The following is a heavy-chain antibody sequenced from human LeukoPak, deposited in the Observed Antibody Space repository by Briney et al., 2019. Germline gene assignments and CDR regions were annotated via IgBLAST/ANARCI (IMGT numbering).Heavy chain of an antibody. CDR1: GYSFTSYW. J-gene: IGHJ6*03. Sequence: GESLKISCKGSGYSFTSYWIGWVRQMPGKGLEWVVIIYPGDSDTRYSPSFQGQVTISADKSISTAYLQWSSLKSSDTARYYCARLHLDVKYYSYCLDVWGKRTTVTVSS. CDR2: IYPGDSDT. V-gene: IGHV5-51*01. D-gene: IGHD3-3*02. CDR3: ARLHLDVKYYSYCLDV.